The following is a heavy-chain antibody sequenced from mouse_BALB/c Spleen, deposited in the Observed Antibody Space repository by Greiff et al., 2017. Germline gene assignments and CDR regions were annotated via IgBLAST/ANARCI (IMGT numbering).Heavy chain of an antibody. CDR1: GYSITSDYA. J-gene: IGHJ4*01. V-gene: IGHV3-2*02. Sequence: EVQLQQSGPGLVKPSQSLSLTCTVTGYSITSDYAWNWIRQFPGNKLEWMGYISYSGSTSYNPSLKSRISITRDTSKNQFFLQLNSVTTEDTATYYCAREGYDYGDAMDYWGQGTSVTVSS. CDR2: ISYSGST. CDR3: AREGYDYGDAMDY. D-gene: IGHD2-4*01.